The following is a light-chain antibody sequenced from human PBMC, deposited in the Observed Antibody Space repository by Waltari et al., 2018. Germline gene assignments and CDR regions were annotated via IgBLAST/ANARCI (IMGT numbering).Light chain of an antibody. J-gene: IGLJ2*01. V-gene: IGLV1-40*01. CDR3: QSYDSSLSGVL. CDR1: RSDIGAGYA. Sequence: QSALTQPPSVSGAPGQRVTIPCTGSRSDIGAGYAVHWYHHLPGTAPKLLIFGNNNRPSGVPDRFSGSKSGTSASLAITGLQAEDEADYYCQSYDSSLSGVLFGGGTKLTVL. CDR2: GNN.